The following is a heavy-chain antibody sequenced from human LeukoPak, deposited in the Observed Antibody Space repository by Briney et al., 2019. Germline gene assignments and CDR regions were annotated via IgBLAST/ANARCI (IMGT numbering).Heavy chain of an antibody. Sequence: GESPKISCKGSGYSFTNYWIGWVRQMPGKGLEWMGIIYPGDSDTRYSPSFQGQVTISAAKSISTAYLQWSSLKASDTAMYYCARLRDGDCSSTSCNLWFDPWGQGTLVTVSS. D-gene: IGHD2-2*01. CDR3: ARLRDGDCSSTSCNLWFDP. J-gene: IGHJ5*02. CDR1: GYSFTNYW. V-gene: IGHV5-51*01. CDR2: IYPGDSDT.